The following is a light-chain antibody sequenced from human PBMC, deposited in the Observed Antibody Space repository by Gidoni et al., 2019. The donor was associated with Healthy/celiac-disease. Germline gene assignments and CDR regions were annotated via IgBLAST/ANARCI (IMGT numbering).Light chain of an antibody. Sequence: QSALTQPPSVSGSPGQSVTISCTGTSSDVGSYNRVSWYQQPPGTAHKLMIYEVSNRPSGVPERFSGSKSGNTASLTISGLQAEDEADYYCSSYTSSSTYVFGTGTKVTVL. CDR2: EVS. V-gene: IGLV2-18*02. CDR1: SSDVGSYNR. CDR3: SSYTSSSTYV. J-gene: IGLJ1*01.